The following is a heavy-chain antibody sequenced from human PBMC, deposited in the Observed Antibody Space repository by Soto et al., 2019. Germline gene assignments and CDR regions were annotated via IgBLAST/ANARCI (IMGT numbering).Heavy chain of an antibody. CDR2: ISGRGTNT. CDR3: AKDHHGYRGYDYYYFYGLDV. V-gene: IGHV3-23*01. Sequence: EVQLLESGGGLVQPGGSLRLSCTASGFTFSSYPMIWVRQAPGKGLEWVSIISGRGTNTFYADSVKGRFTISRDNSMNTLYLQMNNLRAEDTAVYSCAKDHHGYRGYDYYYFYGLDVWGQGTTVTVSS. D-gene: IGHD5-12*01. J-gene: IGHJ6*02. CDR1: GFTFSSYP.